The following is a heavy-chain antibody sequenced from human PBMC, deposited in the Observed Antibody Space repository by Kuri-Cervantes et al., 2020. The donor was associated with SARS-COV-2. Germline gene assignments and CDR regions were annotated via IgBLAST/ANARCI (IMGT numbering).Heavy chain of an antibody. CDR1: GFSFSMYW. V-gene: IGHV3-7*01. Sequence: ESLKISCAASGFSFSMYWMSWVRQAPGKGLEWVANIKKDGSEKYYVDSVKGRFTISRDNAENSLYLQMNSLRAEDTAVYYCAREQWLELDAFDIWGQGTMVTVSS. D-gene: IGHD6-19*01. J-gene: IGHJ3*02. CDR2: IKKDGSEK. CDR3: AREQWLELDAFDI.